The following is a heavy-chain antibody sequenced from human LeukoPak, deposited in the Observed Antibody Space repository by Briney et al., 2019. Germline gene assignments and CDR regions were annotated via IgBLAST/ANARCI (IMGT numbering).Heavy chain of an antibody. CDR3: RAATRCLSNYFDY. J-gene: IGHJ4*02. CDR2: ISFDGSER. Sequence: GGSLRLSCAASGFTFKTFGMHWVRQAPGKGLEWVAVISFDGSERYYADSVKGRFTISRDNSRDTLFLQMNSLTPEDTAVYYCRAATRCLSNYFDYWGQGVLVTVSS. V-gene: IGHV3-30*03. CDR1: GFTFKTFG. D-gene: IGHD4-11*01.